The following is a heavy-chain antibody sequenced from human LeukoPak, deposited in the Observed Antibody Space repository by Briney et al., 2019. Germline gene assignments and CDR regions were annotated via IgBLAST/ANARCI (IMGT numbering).Heavy chain of an antibody. CDR1: GGSISSGGYS. D-gene: IGHD3-16*01. CDR2: IYHSGST. CDR3: ARNDADAFDI. V-gene: IGHV4-30-2*01. Sequence: SETLSLTCAVSGGSISSGGYSWSWIRQPPGKGLEWIGYIYHSGSTYYNPSLKSRVTISVDRSKNQFSLKLSSVTAADTAVYYCARNDADAFDIWDQGTMVTVSS. J-gene: IGHJ3*02.